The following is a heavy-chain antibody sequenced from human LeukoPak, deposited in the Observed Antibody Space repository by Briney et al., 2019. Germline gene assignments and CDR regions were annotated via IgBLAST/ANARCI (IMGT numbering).Heavy chain of an antibody. CDR2: VIPIFGTA. D-gene: IGHD2-2*02. V-gene: IGHV1-69*05. CDR1: GGTFSSYA. CDR3: ARGYCSSTSCYNDFDY. J-gene: IGHJ4*02. Sequence: GASVKVSCKASGGTFSSYAISWVRQAPGQGLEWMGGVIPIFGTANYAQKFQGRVTITTDESTSTAYMELSSLRSEDTAVYYCARGYCSSTSCYNDFDYWGQGALVTVSS.